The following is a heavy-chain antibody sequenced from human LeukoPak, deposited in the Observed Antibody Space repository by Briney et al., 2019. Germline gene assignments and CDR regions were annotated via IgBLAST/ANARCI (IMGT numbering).Heavy chain of an antibody. V-gene: IGHV5-51*01. CDR3: ARRRYCTDTSCYAGVDGFDI. Sequence: KPGESLKISCKASGYSFTNYWVGWVRQMPGKGLELMGIIYPGDSDTRYRPSFQGQVTISADKSISTAYLQWSSLKASDTAMYYCARRRYCTDTSCYAGVDGFDIWGQGTVVTVSS. D-gene: IGHD2-2*01. J-gene: IGHJ3*02. CDR1: GYSFTNYW. CDR2: IYPGDSDT.